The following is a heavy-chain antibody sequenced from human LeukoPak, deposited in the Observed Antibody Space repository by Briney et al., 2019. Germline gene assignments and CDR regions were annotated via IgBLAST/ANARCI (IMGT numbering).Heavy chain of an antibody. CDR1: GYTFSGYY. V-gene: IGHV1-2*02. CDR2: INSDSGAT. CDR3: AAATTGTTVFDY. D-gene: IGHD1-1*01. J-gene: IGHJ4*02. Sequence: ASVKVSCKASGYTFSGYYMFWVRQAPGQGLEWMGWINSDSGATNYAQKFQGRVTMTRDTSISTAYMELSSLRSDDTGVYYCAAATTGTTVFDYWGQGTLVTVSS.